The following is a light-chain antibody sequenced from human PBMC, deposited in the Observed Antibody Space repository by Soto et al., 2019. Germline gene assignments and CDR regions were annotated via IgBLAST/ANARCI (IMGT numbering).Light chain of an antibody. Sequence: QPVLTQSPSASASLGASVKLTCTLSSGHSSYAIAWHQQQPEKGPRYLMKLNSDGSHSKGDGIPDRCSGSSAGAERYLTISRLQSEDEADYYCQTWGTGLLVFGGGTKLTVL. CDR3: QTWGTGLLV. J-gene: IGLJ3*02. CDR1: SGHSSYA. CDR2: LNSDGSH. V-gene: IGLV4-69*01.